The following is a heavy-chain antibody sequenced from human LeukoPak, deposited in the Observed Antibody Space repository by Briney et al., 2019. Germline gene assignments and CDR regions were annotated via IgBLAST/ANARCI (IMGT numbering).Heavy chain of an antibody. J-gene: IGHJ6*02. CDR2: IYYSGST. D-gene: IGHD4-17*01. CDR1: GFNFYSYW. Sequence: GSLRLSCAGSGFNFYSYWMSWVRQPPGKGLEWIGSIYYSGSTYYNPSLKSRVTISVDTSKNQFSLKLSSVTAADTAVYYCATCGEANYGDYCYYYGMDVWGQGTTVTVSS. V-gene: IGHV4-39*07. CDR3: ATCGEANYGDYCYYYGMDV.